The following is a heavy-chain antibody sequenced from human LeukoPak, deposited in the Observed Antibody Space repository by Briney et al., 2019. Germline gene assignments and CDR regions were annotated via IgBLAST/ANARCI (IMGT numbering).Heavy chain of an antibody. V-gene: IGHV1-2*04. CDR3: ARDQYYGSGSSAMDV. D-gene: IGHD3-10*01. CDR1: GYTFTGYY. CDR2: INPNSGGT. Sequence: ASVKVSCKASGYTFTGYYMHWVRQAPGQGLEWMGWINPNSGGTNYAQKFQGWVTMTRDTSISTAYMELSRLRPDDTAVYYCARDQYYGSGSSAMDVWGKGTTVTVSS. J-gene: IGHJ6*04.